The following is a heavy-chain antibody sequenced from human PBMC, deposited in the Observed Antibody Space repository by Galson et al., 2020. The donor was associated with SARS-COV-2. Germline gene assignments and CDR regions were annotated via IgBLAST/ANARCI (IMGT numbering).Heavy chain of an antibody. V-gene: IGHV4-31*01. CDR1: GGPINNRDYY. D-gene: IGHD3-3*01. J-gene: IGHJ4*02. Sequence: SETLSLTCPVLGGPINNRDYYWRWIRQHPEKGLESIGYTYYSGSTYYNPSLKSHVTISIDTSNHQFSLRLSSVTAADTALYYCARYESDTLGFGSWGQGTLVTVSS. CDR3: ARYESDTLGFGS. CDR2: TYYSGST.